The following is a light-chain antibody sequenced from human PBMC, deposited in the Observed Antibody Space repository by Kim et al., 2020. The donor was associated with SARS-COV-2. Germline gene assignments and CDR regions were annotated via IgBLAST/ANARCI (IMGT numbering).Light chain of an antibody. CDR1: QRVSSN. Sequence: EIVMTQSPATLSVSPGERATLSCRASQRVSSNLAWYQQKPGQAPRLLIYGASTRATGIAARFSGSGSGTEFTLTISSLQSEDFAVYYCKQYNNWPQTFGQGTKVDIK. J-gene: IGKJ1*01. CDR2: GAS. CDR3: KQYNNWPQT. V-gene: IGKV3-15*01.